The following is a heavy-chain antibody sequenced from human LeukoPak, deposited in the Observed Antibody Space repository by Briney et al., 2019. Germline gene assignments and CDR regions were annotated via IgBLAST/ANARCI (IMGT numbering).Heavy chain of an antibody. D-gene: IGHD1-7*01. J-gene: IGHJ4*02. CDR2: ASHAGIT. Sequence: PSETLSLTCAVYGASFVGRHWSGIRQPPGKGLEWLGEASHAGITNYNPSLKSRVSISVDTSKDQFSLKLASVTAADTAIYYCARGRANWDYDFDFWGPGTLVTVSS. CDR3: ARGRANWDYDFDF. CDR1: GASFVGRH. V-gene: IGHV4-34*01.